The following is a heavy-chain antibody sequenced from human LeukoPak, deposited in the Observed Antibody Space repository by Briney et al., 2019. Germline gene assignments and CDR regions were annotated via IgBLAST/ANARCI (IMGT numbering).Heavy chain of an antibody. D-gene: IGHD6-19*01. CDR1: GFTFSSYW. V-gene: IGHV3-7*01. CDR3: ARGWYSSGWYDY. CDR2: IKQDGGEK. Sequence: GGSLRLSCAASGFTFSSYWMSWVRQAPGKGLEWVAKIKQDGGEKYYVDSVKGRFTISRDTAKTSLYLKMNSLRAEDTAVYYCARGWYSSGWYDYWGQGTLVTVSS. J-gene: IGHJ4*02.